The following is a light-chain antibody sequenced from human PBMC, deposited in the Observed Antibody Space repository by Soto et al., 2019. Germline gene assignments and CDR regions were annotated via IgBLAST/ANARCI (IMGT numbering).Light chain of an antibody. Sequence: QSVLTQPPSASGTPGQRVTISCSGSSSNIGSNTVNWYQQLPGTAPKLLFYSNNQRPSGVPDRFSGSKSGTSATLGITGFQTGDEADYYCGSWDSSLSAYVFGTGTKVTVL. CDR2: SNN. J-gene: IGLJ1*01. V-gene: IGLV1-44*01. CDR1: SSNIGSNT. CDR3: GSWDSSLSAYV.